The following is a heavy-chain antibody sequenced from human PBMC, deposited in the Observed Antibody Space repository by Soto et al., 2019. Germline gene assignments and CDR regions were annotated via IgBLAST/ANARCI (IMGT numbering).Heavy chain of an antibody. CDR1: GGSISSSSYY. CDR3: ARMGDSSGYYSLYYYYGMDV. D-gene: IGHD3-22*01. V-gene: IGHV4-39*01. CDR2: IYYSGST. J-gene: IGHJ6*02. Sequence: PSETLSLTCTVSGGSISSSSYYWGWIRQPPGKGLEWIGSIYYSGSTYYNPSLKSRVTISVDTSKNQFSLKLSSVTAADTAVYYCARMGDSSGYYSLYYYYGMDVWGQGTTVP.